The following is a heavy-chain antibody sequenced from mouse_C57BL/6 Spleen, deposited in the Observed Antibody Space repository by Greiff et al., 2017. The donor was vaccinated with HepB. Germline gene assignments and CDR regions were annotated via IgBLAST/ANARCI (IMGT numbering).Heavy chain of an antibody. CDR1: GYTFTSYW. J-gene: IGHJ4*01. CDR3: ARGGGYDGYAMDY. CDR2: IYPSDSET. D-gene: IGHD2-2*01. V-gene: IGHV1-61*01. Sequence: VQLQQPGAELVRPGSSVKLSCKASGYTFTSYWMDWVKQRPGQGLEWIGNIYPSDSETHYNQKFKDKATLTVDKSSSTAYMQLSSLTSEDSAVYYCARGGGYDGYAMDYWGQGTSVTVSS.